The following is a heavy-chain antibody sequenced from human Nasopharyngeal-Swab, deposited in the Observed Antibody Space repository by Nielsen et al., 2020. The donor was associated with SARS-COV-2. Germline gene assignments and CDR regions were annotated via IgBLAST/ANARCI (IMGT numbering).Heavy chain of an antibody. CDR2: IIGSGGGST. CDR1: GFSFSSYA. J-gene: IGHJ3*02. Sequence: GESLKISCAASGFSFSSYAMSWVRQAPGKGLEWVSGIIGSGGGSTYYADSVKGRFAISRDNAKNILFLQMDSLRAEDTAIYYCAKPRLAARYDPYGIWGQGTMVTVSS. CDR3: AKPRLAARYDPYGI. D-gene: IGHD1-1*01. V-gene: IGHV3-23*01.